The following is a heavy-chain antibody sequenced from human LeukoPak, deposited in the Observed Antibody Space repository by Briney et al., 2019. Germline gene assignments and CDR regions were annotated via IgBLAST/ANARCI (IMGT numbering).Heavy chain of an antibody. CDR2: IYTSGST. Sequence: SETLSLTCTVSGGSISSYYWSWIRQPPGKGLEWIGRIYTSGSTNYNPSLKSRVTISVDTSKNQFSLKLSSVTAADTAVYYCARGNGCSSSWHFLDPWGRGTLVTVSS. J-gene: IGHJ5*02. V-gene: IGHV4-4*08. D-gene: IGHD6-13*01. CDR1: GGSISSYY. CDR3: ARGNGCSSSWHFLDP.